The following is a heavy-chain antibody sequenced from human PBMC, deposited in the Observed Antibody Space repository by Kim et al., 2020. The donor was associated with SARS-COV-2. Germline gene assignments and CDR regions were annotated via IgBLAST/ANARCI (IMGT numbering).Heavy chain of an antibody. J-gene: IGHJ4*02. CDR3: SASDY. V-gene: IGHV3-23*01. CDR2: ISDSGGRT. Sequence: GGSLRLSCAASGFTFSSYAMTWVRQAPGKGLEWASTISDSGGRTHYADSVKGLFTISRDNSKNTLYLQLNSLRAEDTAVYYCSASDYWGQGTRVTVSS. CDR1: GFTFSSYA.